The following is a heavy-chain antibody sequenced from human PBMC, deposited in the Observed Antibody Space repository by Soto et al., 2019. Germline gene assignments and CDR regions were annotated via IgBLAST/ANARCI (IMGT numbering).Heavy chain of an antibody. Sequence: QVQLVQSGAEVKKPGASVKVSCKASGYIFTSYDINWVRQATGQGLEWMGWMNPNSGNTGYAQKFQGRVTMTRNTGRGKAYVELSSLRSADTAVDYCASGRYRYSSSWSHHYYGMDVWGQGTTVTVSS. CDR2: MNPNSGNT. V-gene: IGHV1-8*01. CDR3: ASGRYRYSSSWSHHYYGMDV. D-gene: IGHD6-13*01. J-gene: IGHJ6*02. CDR1: GYIFTSYD.